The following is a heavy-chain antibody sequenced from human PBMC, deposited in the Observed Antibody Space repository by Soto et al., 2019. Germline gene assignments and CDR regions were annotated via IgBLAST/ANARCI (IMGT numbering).Heavy chain of an antibody. CDR1: GYTFTSYY. V-gene: IGHV1-46*03. CDR2: INPSGGST. Sequence: GASVKVSCKASGYTFTSYYMHWVRQAPGQGLEWMGIINPSGGSTSYAQKFQGRVTMTRDTSTSTVYMELSSLRSEDTAVYYCAKAARPKKHPFYYYYMDVWGKGTTVTVSS. CDR3: AKAARPKKHPFYYYYMDV. J-gene: IGHJ6*03. D-gene: IGHD6-6*01.